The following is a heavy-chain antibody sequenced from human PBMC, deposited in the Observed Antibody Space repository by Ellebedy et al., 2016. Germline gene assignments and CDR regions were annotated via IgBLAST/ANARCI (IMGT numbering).Heavy chain of an antibody. J-gene: IGHJ5*01. D-gene: IGHD3-10*01. CDR2: ISDDGTNK. Sequence: GGSLRLSXAASGFTFRNYAMHWVRQAPGKGLEWVAVISDDGTNKYNVDSVRGRFTISRDNSKKTLYLQMNSLRAEDTAVYYCARDGAGGSESYLDWFDSWGQGTPVTVSS. CDR3: ARDGAGGSESYLDWFDS. V-gene: IGHV3-30-3*01. CDR1: GFTFRNYA.